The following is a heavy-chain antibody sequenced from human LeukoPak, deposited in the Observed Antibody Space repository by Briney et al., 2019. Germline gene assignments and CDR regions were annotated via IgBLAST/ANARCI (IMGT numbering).Heavy chain of an antibody. CDR1: GYTFTGYY. CDR3: ARGSLLRYLDGHPAGY. D-gene: IGHD3-9*01. V-gene: IGHV1-2*02. J-gene: IGHJ4*02. Sequence: ASVKVSCKASGYTFTGYYMHWVRQAPGQGLEWMGWINPNSGGTNYAQKFQGRVTMTRDTSISTAYMELSRLRSDDTAVYYCARGSLLRYLDGHPAGYWGQGTLVTVSS. CDR2: INPNSGGT.